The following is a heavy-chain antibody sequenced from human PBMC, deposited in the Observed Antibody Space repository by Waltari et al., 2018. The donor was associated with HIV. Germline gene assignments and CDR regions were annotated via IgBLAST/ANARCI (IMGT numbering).Heavy chain of an antibody. J-gene: IGHJ4*02. V-gene: IGHV3-15*07. D-gene: IGHD6-19*01. CDR1: GFKFRATY. CDR2: IKSQSDSGTA. CDR3: ATLVAVAGTSHFSL. Sequence: EVYLLEGGGGSIKSGGSLILSCVTAGFKFRATYMTGVRQAPGKGGGWRARIKSQSDSGTADYNALARGRFTISRDDSRSTIYLQLEDMRPDDSGKYYCATLVAVAGTSHFSLWGRGTPVTVSS.